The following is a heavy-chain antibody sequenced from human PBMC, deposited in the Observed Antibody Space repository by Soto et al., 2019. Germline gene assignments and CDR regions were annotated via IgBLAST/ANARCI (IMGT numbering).Heavy chain of an antibody. D-gene: IGHD6-19*01. V-gene: IGHV1-18*01. CDR3: ARIAVIGGRGFDY. Sequence: QVHLVQSGADVKIPGASVKVSCKASGYTFTSYGITWVRQAPGQGLEWMGWISAYNGNTNYAQKLQGRVTLTTDTSTGTAYMELRSLRSDDTALYYCARIAVIGGRGFDYWGQGTLVTVSS. J-gene: IGHJ4*02. CDR1: GYTFTSYG. CDR2: ISAYNGNT.